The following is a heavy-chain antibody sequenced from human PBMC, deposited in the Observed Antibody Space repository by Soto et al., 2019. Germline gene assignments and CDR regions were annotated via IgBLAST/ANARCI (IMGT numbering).Heavy chain of an antibody. CDR3: ARTVFTESNWFDP. CDR2: IYHSGST. V-gene: IGHV4-30-2*01. Sequence: SETLSLTCTVSGGSISSGGYSWSWTRQPPGKGLEWIGYIYHSGSTYYNPSLKSRVTISVDRSKNQFSLKLSSVTAADTAVYYCARTVFTESNWFDPWGQGTLVTRLL. D-gene: IGHD4-4*01. CDR1: GGSISSGGYS. J-gene: IGHJ5*02.